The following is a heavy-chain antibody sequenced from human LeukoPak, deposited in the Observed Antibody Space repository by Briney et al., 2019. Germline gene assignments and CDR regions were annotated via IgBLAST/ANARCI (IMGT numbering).Heavy chain of an antibody. V-gene: IGHV1-2*02. Sequence: ASVKVSCKASGNTFTGYFLNWVRQAPGQGLEWMGWINHNTGGTNYAQKFQGRVTMTRDTSISTAYMELSRLRSDDTAVYYCARDRVYCSAGSCYPSYSFDSWGQGTLVTVSS. CDR3: ARDRVYCSAGSCYPSYSFDS. CDR2: INHNTGGT. D-gene: IGHD2-15*01. CDR1: GNTFTGYF. J-gene: IGHJ4*02.